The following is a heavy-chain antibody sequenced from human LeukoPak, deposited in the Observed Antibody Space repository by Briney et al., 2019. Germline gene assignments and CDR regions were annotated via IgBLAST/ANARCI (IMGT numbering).Heavy chain of an antibody. Sequence: ASVKVSCKASGYTFISYAMHWVRQAPGQRLEWMGWINTGNGNTKYSQKFQDRVTITRDTPASTAYMELSSLRSEDTAVYYCARVPDFDYWGQGTLVTVSS. V-gene: IGHV1-3*04. CDR1: GYTFISYA. CDR2: INTGNGNT. J-gene: IGHJ4*02. CDR3: ARVPDFDY.